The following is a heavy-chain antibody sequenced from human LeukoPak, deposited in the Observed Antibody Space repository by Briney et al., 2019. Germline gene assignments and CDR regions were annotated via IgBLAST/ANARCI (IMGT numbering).Heavy chain of an antibody. CDR1: GFTFSNFG. V-gene: IGHV3-33*06. D-gene: IGHD3-10*01. J-gene: IGHJ5*01. CDR3: AKDANEFGDSYFDS. CDR2: IWSDGSHK. Sequence: TGGSLRLSCEASGFTFSNFGMHWVRQAPGNGLEWVAVIWSDGSHKYYDDSVNGRFTIFRGNSKNTLYLQMNSLRAADTSIYFCAKDANEFGDSYFDSWGLGTLVTVSS.